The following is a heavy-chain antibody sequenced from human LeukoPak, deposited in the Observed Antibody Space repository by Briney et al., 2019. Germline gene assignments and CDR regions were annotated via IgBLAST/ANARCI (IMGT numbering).Heavy chain of an antibody. V-gene: IGHV4-34*01. D-gene: IGHD3-10*01. CDR3: ARVSRSTWFGALRDV. J-gene: IGHJ6*02. CDR2: INHSGST. CDR1: GGSFSGYY. Sequence: SETLSLTCAVYGGSFSGYYWSWIRQPPGKGLEWIGEINHSGSTNYNPSLKSRVTISVDTSKNQFSLKLSSVTAADTAVYYCARVSRSTWFGALRDVWGQGTTVTVSS.